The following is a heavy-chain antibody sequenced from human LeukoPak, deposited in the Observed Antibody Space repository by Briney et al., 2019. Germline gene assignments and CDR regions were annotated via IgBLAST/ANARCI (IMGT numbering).Heavy chain of an antibody. V-gene: IGHV3-7*01. CDR3: ARIRKGYCSSTSCYNNWFDP. Sequence: GGSLRLSCAASGFTFSSYWMSWVRQAPGKGLEWVANIKQDGSEKYYVDSVKGRFTISRDNAKNSLYLQMNSLRAEDTAVYYCARIRKGYCSSTSCYNNWFDPWGQGTLVTVSS. CDR2: IKQDGSEK. J-gene: IGHJ5*02. D-gene: IGHD2-2*02. CDR1: GFTFSSYW.